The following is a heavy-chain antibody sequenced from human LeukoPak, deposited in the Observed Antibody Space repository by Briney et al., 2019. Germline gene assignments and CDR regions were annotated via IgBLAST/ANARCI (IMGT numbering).Heavy chain of an antibody. D-gene: IGHD3-3*01. J-gene: IGHJ5*02. Sequence: GGSLRLSCAASGFTFSDYYMSWIRQAPGKGLEWVSYISSSGSTIYYADSVKGRFTISRDNAKNSLYLQMNSLRAEDTAVYYCAKESLILRFLEWLQGNWFDPWGQGTLVTVSS. CDR1: GFTFSDYY. V-gene: IGHV3-11*01. CDR2: ISSSGSTI. CDR3: AKESLILRFLEWLQGNWFDP.